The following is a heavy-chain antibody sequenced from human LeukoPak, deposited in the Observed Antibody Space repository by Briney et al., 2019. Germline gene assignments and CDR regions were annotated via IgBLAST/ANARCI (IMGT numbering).Heavy chain of an antibody. J-gene: IGHJ5*02. CDR1: GFTFRKFD. V-gene: IGHV3-13*04. Sequence: PGGSLRLSCAASGFTFRKFDMHWVRQATGKGLEWVSGISSSGDTFYQDSVKGRFTISRENGENSLFLQLNSLRTGDTAVYYCVRALYNSGQFDPWGQGTLVTFSS. D-gene: IGHD5-12*01. CDR3: VRALYNSGQFDP. CDR2: ISSSGDT.